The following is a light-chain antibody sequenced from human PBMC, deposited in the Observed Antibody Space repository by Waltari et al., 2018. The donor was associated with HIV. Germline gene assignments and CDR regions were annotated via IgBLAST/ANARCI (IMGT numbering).Light chain of an antibody. J-gene: IGKJ2*01. CDR3: QQYDMSPRT. V-gene: IGKV3-20*01. CDR1: QSIDNNY. Sequence: EIVLTQSPGTLSLSPGERATISCRASQSIDNNYLAWYQHRPGQAPRLLIFGASSRATGIPDRFSASGSGTDFTLTISSLDPSDYALYYCQQYDMSPRTFGQGTRVDIK. CDR2: GAS.